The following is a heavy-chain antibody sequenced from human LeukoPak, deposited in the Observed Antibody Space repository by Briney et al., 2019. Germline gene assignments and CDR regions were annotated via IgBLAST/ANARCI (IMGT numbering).Heavy chain of an antibody. V-gene: IGHV3-21*01. CDR1: GFTFSSYS. Sequence: GGSLRLSCAASGFTFSSYSMNWVRQAPGKGLEWVSSISSSSSYIYYADSVKGRFTISRDNAKNSLHLQMNSLRAEDTAVYYCASSGSYRFDYWGQGTLVTVSS. CDR3: ASSGSYRFDY. J-gene: IGHJ4*02. D-gene: IGHD1-26*01. CDR2: ISSSSSYI.